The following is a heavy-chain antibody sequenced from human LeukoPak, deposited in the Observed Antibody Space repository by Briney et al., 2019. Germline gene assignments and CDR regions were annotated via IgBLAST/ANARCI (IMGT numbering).Heavy chain of an antibody. CDR1: GYTFTGYY. D-gene: IGHD3-10*01. J-gene: IGHJ5*02. CDR3: ARDYKGITLNWFDP. CDR2: INPNSGGT. V-gene: IGHV1-2*06. Sequence: ASVKVSCKASGYTFTGYYMHWVRQAPGQGLEWMGRINPNSGGTNYAQKFQGRVTMTRDTSISTAYMELSRLRSDDTAVYYCARDYKGITLNWFDPWGQGTLVTVSS.